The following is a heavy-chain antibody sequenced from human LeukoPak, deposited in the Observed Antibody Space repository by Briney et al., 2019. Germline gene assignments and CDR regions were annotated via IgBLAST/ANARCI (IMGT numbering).Heavy chain of an antibody. CDR2: VWYDGSNK. V-gene: IGHV3-33*08. CDR1: GFTFSSHG. CDR3: ARDFENGSGPYYFDG. Sequence: PGGSLRLSCAASGFTFSSHGMHWVRQAPGKGLEWVAGVWYDGSNKYFADSVKGRFTISRDNSKNTLYLQMNSLRAEDTAVYYCARDFENGSGPYYFDGWGQASLLTVSS. J-gene: IGHJ4*02. D-gene: IGHD2-15*01.